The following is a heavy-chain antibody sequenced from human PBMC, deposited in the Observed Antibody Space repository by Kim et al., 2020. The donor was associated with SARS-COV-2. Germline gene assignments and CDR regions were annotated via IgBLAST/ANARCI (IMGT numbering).Heavy chain of an antibody. CDR3: ARGGSRYSSSWYGDY. Sequence: PSLSSRVTISVDTSKNRFCLKLSSVTAADTAVYYCARGGSRYSSSWYGDYWGQGTLVTVSS. V-gene: IGHV4-34*01. J-gene: IGHJ4*02. D-gene: IGHD6-13*01.